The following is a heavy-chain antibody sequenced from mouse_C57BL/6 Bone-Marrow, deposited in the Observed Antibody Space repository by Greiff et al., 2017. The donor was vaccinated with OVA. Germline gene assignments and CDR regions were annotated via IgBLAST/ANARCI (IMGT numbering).Heavy chain of an antibody. CDR1: GYTFTDYE. D-gene: IGHD2-3*01. CDR2: IDPETGGT. J-gene: IGHJ1*03. V-gene: IGHV1-15*01. CDR3: TGAGLMVTYWYFDV. Sequence: QVQLKESGAELVRPGASVTLSCKASGYTFTDYEMHWVKQTPVHGLEWIGAIDPETGGTAYNQKFKGKAILTADKSSSTAYMELRSLTSEDSAVYYCTGAGLMVTYWYFDVWGTGTTVTVSS.